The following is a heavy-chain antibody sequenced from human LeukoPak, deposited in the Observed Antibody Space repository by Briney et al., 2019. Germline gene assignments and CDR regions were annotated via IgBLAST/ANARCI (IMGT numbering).Heavy chain of an antibody. Sequence: SVKVSCKASGGTFTSYAISWVRQAPGQGLEWVGRIIPILGIANYAQKFQGRVTITADKSTSTAYMELSSLRSEDTAVYYCARDLGDILTGYRYYFDYWGQGTLVTVSS. CDR1: GGTFTSYA. J-gene: IGHJ4*02. D-gene: IGHD3-9*01. V-gene: IGHV1-69*04. CDR2: IIPILGIA. CDR3: ARDLGDILTGYRYYFDY.